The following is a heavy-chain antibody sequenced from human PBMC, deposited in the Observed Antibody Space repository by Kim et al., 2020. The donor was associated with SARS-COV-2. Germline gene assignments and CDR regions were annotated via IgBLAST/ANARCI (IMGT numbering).Heavy chain of an antibody. V-gene: IGHV4-39*01. CDR1: GGSISSSSYY. CDR2: IYYSGST. Sequence: SETLSLTCTVSGGSISSSSYYWGWIRQPPGKGLEWIGSIYYSGSTYYNPSLKSRVTISVDTSKNQFSLKLSSVTAADTAVYYCARHQYFDWLLYYWGRGTLVTVSS. J-gene: IGHJ4*02. CDR3: ARHQYFDWLLYY. D-gene: IGHD3-9*01.